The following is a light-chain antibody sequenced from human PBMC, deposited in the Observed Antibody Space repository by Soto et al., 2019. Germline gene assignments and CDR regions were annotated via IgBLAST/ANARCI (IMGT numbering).Light chain of an antibody. CDR2: GAS. J-gene: IGKJ5*01. Sequence: EIVLTQSPGTLSLSPGERATLSCRASQSVSSSYLAWYQQKPGQAPRLLIYGASSCATGIPDRFSGSGSGTDFTLTINRLEPEDFALYYCQQYVPFGQGTRLEIK. V-gene: IGKV3-20*01. CDR1: QSVSSSY. CDR3: QQYVP.